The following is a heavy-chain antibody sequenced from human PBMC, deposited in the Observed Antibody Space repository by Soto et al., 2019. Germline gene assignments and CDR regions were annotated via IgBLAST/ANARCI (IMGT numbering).Heavy chain of an antibody. D-gene: IGHD1-26*01. CDR2: ISGSGGST. V-gene: IGHV3-23*01. CDR3: AKAEASYGRKA. CDR1: GFTFSSYA. Sequence: GGSLRLSCTASGFTFSSYAMSWVRQAPGKGLEWVSPISGSGGSTYYADSVKGPFTISRDNSKNTLYQQMNSLRAEDTAVYYCAKAEASYGRKAWGQGTLVTVSS. J-gene: IGHJ5*02.